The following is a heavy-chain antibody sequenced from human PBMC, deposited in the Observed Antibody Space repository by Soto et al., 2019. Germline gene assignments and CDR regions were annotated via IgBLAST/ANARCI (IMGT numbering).Heavy chain of an antibody. Sequence: SDTLSLTCTVSNGSFRGYYWSWIRRPPGKGREWVGFMYYPGSTNYNPSLKRRVTISVETSKSQSSLRMCSVSAAETGVCCCASLLFRGSSAWHSLLGDAADIWGQGTLVTVSS. J-gene: IGHJ3*02. D-gene: IGHD6-19*01. CDR2: MYYPGST. CDR1: NGSFRGYY. V-gene: IGHV4-59*01. CDR3: ASLLFRGSSAWHSLLGDAADI.